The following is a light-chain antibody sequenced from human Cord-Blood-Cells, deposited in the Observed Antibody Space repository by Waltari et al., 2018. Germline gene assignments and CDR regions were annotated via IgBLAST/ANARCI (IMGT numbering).Light chain of an antibody. J-gene: IGKJ5*01. CDR2: GAS. CDR1: QSVSSSY. V-gene: IGKV3-20*01. CDR3: QQHGSSPPIT. Sequence: EIVLTQSPGTLSLSPGERATLSCRASQSVSSSYLAWYQQKPGQAPSLLIYGASSRATGIRDRCSGSGSGTDFTLTISRLEPEELAVYYCQQHGSSPPITFGQGTRLEIK.